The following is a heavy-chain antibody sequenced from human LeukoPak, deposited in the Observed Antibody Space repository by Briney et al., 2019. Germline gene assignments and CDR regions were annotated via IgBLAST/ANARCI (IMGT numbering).Heavy chain of an antibody. Sequence: GESLEISCKGSGYSFASYWITWVRQMPGKGLEWMGRIDPSDSYSDYSPSFQGHVTISADKSISTAYLQWSSLKASDTAMYYCARRGDYGDYWGQGTLVTVSS. CDR2: IDPSDSYS. J-gene: IGHJ4*02. V-gene: IGHV5-10-1*01. CDR3: ARRGDYGDY. CDR1: GYSFASYW.